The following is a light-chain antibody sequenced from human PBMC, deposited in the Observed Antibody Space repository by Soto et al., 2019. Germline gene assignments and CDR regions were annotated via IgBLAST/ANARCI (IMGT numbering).Light chain of an antibody. CDR1: QSISSY. CDR2: AAS. J-gene: IGKJ5*01. CDR3: QQSYSAPIT. V-gene: IGKV1-39*01. Sequence: DIQMTQSPCSLSASVGDRVTITCRASQSISSYLNWYQQKPGKAPKLLIYAASSLQSGVPSRFSGSGSATDFTLTITSLQPEDFATYFCQQSYSAPITFGQGTRLEI.